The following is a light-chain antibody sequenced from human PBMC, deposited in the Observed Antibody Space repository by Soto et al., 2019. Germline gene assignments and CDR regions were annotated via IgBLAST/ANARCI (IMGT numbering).Light chain of an antibody. CDR2: DAT. V-gene: IGLV7-46*01. Sequence: QAVVTQEPSLTVSPGGTVTLTCASSTGTVTTGLYPYWFQQKPGQAPRTLIYDATNKHSWTPARFSGSLLGGKAALTLSGAQPEDEADYYCLLVYSGFVVFGGGTKVTVL. J-gene: IGLJ2*01. CDR3: LLVYSGFVV. CDR1: TGTVTTGLY.